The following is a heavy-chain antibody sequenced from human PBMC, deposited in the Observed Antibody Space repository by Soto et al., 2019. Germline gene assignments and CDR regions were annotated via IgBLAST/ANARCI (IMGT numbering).Heavy chain of an antibody. CDR3: ARHHCSSTSCYPVYYYYYGMDV. CDR2: IYPGDSDT. Sequence: ESLKISFKGSGYSCTSYWIGWVRQMPGKGLEWMGIIYPGDSDTRYSPSFQGQVTISADKSISTAYLQWSSLKASDTAMYYCARHHCSSTSCYPVYYYYYGMDVWGQGTTVTVSS. D-gene: IGHD2-2*01. V-gene: IGHV5-51*01. CDR1: GYSCTSYW. J-gene: IGHJ6*02.